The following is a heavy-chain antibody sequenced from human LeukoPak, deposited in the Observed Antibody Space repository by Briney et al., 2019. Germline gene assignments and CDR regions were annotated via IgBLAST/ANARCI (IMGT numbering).Heavy chain of an antibody. J-gene: IGHJ4*02. Sequence: GGSLRLSCAVSGFTFSTYAMSWVRQAPGKGLEWVSAVRGSGSDKYYADSVKGRFTISRDNSKNPLYLQLTRLRAGDTAIYYCANIATVPPGHWGQGTLVIVSS. CDR3: ANIATVPPGH. CDR1: GFTFSTYA. V-gene: IGHV3-23*01. CDR2: VRGSGSDK. D-gene: IGHD4-17*01.